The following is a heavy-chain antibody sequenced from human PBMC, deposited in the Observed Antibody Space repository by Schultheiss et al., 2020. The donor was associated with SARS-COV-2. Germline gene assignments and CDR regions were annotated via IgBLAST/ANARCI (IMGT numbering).Heavy chain of an antibody. V-gene: IGHV3-11*01. CDR2: ISSSGTTI. D-gene: IGHD2-15*01. J-gene: IGHJ4*02. CDR1: GFTFSDYY. CDR3: ARAERSSDPRSPPDY. Sequence: GGSLRLSCAASGFTFSDYYMSWIRQAPGKGLEWVSYISSSGTTIYYADSLKGRITVSRDNTKKSLSLQMNSLRAEDTAVYYCARAERSSDPRSPPDYWGQGTLVTVSS.